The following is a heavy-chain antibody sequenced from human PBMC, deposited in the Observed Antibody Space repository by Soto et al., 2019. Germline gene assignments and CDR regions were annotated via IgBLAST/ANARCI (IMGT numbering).Heavy chain of an antibody. Sequence: QVQLVESGGGVVQPGRSLRLSCAASGFTFSSYGMHWVRQAPGKGLERVAVISYDGSNKYYADSVKGRFTISRDNSKNTLYLQMNRLRAEDTAVYYCAKESPGRGPRITLGYYYGMDVWGQGTTVTVSS. CDR3: AKESPGRGPRITLGYYYGMDV. D-gene: IGHD3-10*01. CDR1: GFTFSSYG. V-gene: IGHV3-30*18. J-gene: IGHJ6*01. CDR2: ISYDGSNK.